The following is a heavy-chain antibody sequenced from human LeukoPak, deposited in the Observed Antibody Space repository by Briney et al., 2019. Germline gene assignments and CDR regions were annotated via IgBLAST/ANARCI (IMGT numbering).Heavy chain of an antibody. CDR1: GFIFSNGW. J-gene: IGHJ4*02. Sequence: SLRLSCAASGFIFSNGWMSWVRQAPGKGLEWVGRIKSKADGGTIDYAVSVKGRFTISRDDSKNIQYLQMKSLKTEDTAVYYCTTGATRIYWGQGSLVTVSS. CDR2: IKSKADGGTI. CDR3: TTGATRIY. V-gene: IGHV3-15*01. D-gene: IGHD1-1*01.